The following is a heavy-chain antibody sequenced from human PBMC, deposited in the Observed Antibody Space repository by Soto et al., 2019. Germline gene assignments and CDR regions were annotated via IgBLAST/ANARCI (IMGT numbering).Heavy chain of an antibody. D-gene: IGHD1-1*01. V-gene: IGHV3-48*01. CDR2: ISLSSANI. CDR1: GFSLYNYA. Sequence: EVQLVESGGGLVQPGGSLRLSCAASGFSLYNYAMDWVRQAPGQGLEWVSYISLSSANIHYADSVRGRFTVSRDNAKNSLYLQMNSLRAEDTAVYYWVRAPSRGNEWARDVDLWGRGTLVTVSP. J-gene: IGHJ2*01. CDR3: VRAPSRGNEWARDVDL.